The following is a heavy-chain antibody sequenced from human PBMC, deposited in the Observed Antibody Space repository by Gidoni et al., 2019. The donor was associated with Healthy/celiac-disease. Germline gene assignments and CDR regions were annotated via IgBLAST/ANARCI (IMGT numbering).Heavy chain of an antibody. V-gene: IGHV1-69*01. CDR2: IIPIFGTA. D-gene: IGHD3-22*01. J-gene: IGHJ6*02. CDR1: GGTFSSYA. Sequence: QLQLVQSGAEVTKPGSSVKVSCTASGGTFSSYAIPWVRQAPGQGLEWMGGIIPIFGTANYAQKFQGRVKITADESTSTAYMELSSLRSEDTAVYYCARGEYYYDSSGYLYYYYYYGMDVWGQGTTVTVSS. CDR3: ARGEYYYDSSGYLYYYYYYGMDV.